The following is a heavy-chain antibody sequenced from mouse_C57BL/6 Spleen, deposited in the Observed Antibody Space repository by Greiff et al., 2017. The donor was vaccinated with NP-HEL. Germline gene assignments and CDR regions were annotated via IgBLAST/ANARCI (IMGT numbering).Heavy chain of an antibody. D-gene: IGHD2-1*01. CDR2: IDPSDSET. CDR1: GYTFTSYW. V-gene: IGHV1-52*01. CDR3: ARGGHYGNYWYFDV. J-gene: IGHJ1*03. Sequence: QVQLQQPGAELVRPGSSVKLSCKASGYTFTSYWMHWVKQRPIQGLEWIGNIDPSDSETHYNQKFKDKATLTVDKSSSTAYMQLSSLTSEDSAVYYCARGGHYGNYWYFDVWGTGTTVTVSS.